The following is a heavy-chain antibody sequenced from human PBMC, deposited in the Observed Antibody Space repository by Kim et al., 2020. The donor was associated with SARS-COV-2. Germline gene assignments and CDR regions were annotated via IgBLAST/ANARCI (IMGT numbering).Heavy chain of an antibody. CDR2: INHSGST. V-gene: IGHV4-34*01. CDR1: GGSFSGYY. D-gene: IGHD3-22*01. CDR3: ARGWYYYDSSGYYYSRSLRD. Sequence: SETLSLTCAVYGGSFSGYYWSWIRQPPGKGLEWIGEINHSGSTNYNPSLKSRVTISVDTSKNQFSLKLSSVTAADTAVYYCARGWYYYDSSGYYYSRSLRDWGQGTLVTVSS. J-gene: IGHJ4*02.